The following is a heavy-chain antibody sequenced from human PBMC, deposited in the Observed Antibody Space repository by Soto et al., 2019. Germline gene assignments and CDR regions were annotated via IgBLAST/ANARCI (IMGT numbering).Heavy chain of an antibody. Sequence: EASVKVSCKASGYTFTSYGISWVRQAPGQGLEWMGWISAYNGNTNYAQKLQGRVTMTTDTSTSTAYMELRSLRSDDTAVYYCARDKEVLWFGELRSLGMDVWGQGTTVTSP. V-gene: IGHV1-18*01. D-gene: IGHD3-10*01. CDR1: GYTFTSYG. J-gene: IGHJ6*02. CDR2: ISAYNGNT. CDR3: ARDKEVLWFGELRSLGMDV.